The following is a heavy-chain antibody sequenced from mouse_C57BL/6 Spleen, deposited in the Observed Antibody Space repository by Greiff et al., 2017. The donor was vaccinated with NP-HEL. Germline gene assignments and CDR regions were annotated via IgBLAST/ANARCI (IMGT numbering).Heavy chain of an antibody. CDR1: GFSLTSYG. D-gene: IGHD2-4*01. CDR2: IWSGGST. J-gene: IGHJ2*01. Sequence: VKLQESGPGLVQPSQSLSITCTVSGFSLTSYGVHWVRQSPGKGLEWLGVIWSGGSTDYNAAFISRLSISKDNSKSQVFFKMNSLQADDTAIYYCAREGDYDGGYFDYWGQGTTLTVSS. CDR3: AREGDYDGGYFDY. V-gene: IGHV2-2*01.